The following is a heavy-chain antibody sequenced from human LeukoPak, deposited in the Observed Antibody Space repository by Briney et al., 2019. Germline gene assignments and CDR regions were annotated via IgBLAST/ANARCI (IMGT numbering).Heavy chain of an antibody. V-gene: IGHV1-18*01. J-gene: IGHJ6*02. CDR2: ISAYNGNT. CDR1: GYTFISYG. CDR3: ARVTAPGDGMDV. D-gene: IGHD3-10*01. Sequence: ASVKVSCKASGYTFISYGFRWVRQAPGQGLEWMGWISAYNGNTNYAQKLRGRVTMTTATSTSTAYMELRSLRSDDTAVYYCARVTAPGDGMDVWGQGTTVTVSS.